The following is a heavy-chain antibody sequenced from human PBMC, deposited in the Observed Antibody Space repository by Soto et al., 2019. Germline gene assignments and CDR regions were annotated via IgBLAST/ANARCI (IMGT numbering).Heavy chain of an antibody. V-gene: IGHV4-34*01. CDR2: INHSGST. CDR3: ASGMGSGWSSFGSAYYYYYNGMDV. J-gene: IGHJ6*04. Sequence: SETLSLTCAVYGGSFSGYYWSWIRQPPGKGLEWMGEINHSGSTNYNPSLKRRVTISVDTSKNQFSLKLSSVTAADTAVYYCASGMGSGWSSFGSAYYYYYNGMDVCGTGPTVTGSS. D-gene: IGHD5-18*01. CDR1: GGSFSGYY.